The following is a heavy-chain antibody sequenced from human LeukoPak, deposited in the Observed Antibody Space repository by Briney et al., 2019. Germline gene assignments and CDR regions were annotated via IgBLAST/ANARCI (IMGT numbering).Heavy chain of an antibody. Sequence: PGGSLRLSCAASGFTVSSNYMSWVRQAPGKGLEWVSVIYSGGSTYYADSVKGRFTISRDNSKNTLYLQMNSLRAEDTAVYYCVRAYYYDSSGYYVWGQGTLVTVPS. CDR2: IYSGGST. J-gene: IGHJ4*02. V-gene: IGHV3-66*01. CDR3: VRAYYYDSSGYYV. D-gene: IGHD3-22*01. CDR1: GFTVSSNY.